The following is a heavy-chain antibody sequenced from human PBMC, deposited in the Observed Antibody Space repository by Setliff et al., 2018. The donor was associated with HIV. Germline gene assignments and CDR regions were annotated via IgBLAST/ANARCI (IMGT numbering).Heavy chain of an antibody. D-gene: IGHD1-20*01. CDR3: ARGLGYKGWFDP. CDR1: GGSFSGSY. J-gene: IGHJ5*02. Sequence: SETLSLTCAVYGGSFSGSYWTWIRQPPGKGLEWIGEINHSGSAKSNPSLKSRVTTLVDTSKNQFSLKLTSVTAADTAIYYCARGLGYKGWFDPWGQGPRSPSPQ. CDR2: INHSGSA. V-gene: IGHV4-34*01.